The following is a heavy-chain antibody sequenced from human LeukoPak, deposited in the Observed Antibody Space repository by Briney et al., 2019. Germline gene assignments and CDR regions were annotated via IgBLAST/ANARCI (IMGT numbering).Heavy chain of an antibody. CDR3: AREYYYDSTSPPDAFDI. J-gene: IGHJ3*02. Sequence: ASVKVSCKASGYTFTSYDINWVRQATGQGLEWMGWMNPNSGNTGYAQKFQGRVTITRNTSISTAYMELSSLRSEDTAVYHCAREYYYDSTSPPDAFDIWGQGTMVTVSS. CDR1: GYTFTSYD. CDR2: MNPNSGNT. D-gene: IGHD3-22*01. V-gene: IGHV1-8*03.